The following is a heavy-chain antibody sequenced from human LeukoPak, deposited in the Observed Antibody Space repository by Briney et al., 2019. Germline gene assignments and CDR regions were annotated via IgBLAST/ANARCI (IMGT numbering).Heavy chain of an antibody. CDR2: FDPEDGET. J-gene: IGHJ6*02. CDR3: ATLTMIVVVSNYYYGMDV. D-gene: IGHD3-22*01. Sequence: ASVKVSCKVSGYTLTELSMHWVRQAPGKGLEWMGGFDPEDGETIYAQKFQGRVTMTEDTSTDTAYMELSSLRSEDTAVYYCATLTMIVVVSNYYYGMDVWGQGTTVTVSS. CDR1: GYTLTELS. V-gene: IGHV1-24*01.